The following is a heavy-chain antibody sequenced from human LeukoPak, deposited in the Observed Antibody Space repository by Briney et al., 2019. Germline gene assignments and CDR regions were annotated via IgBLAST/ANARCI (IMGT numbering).Heavy chain of an antibody. CDR2: IKQDGSEK. Sequence: GGSLRLSCAASGFTFSSYWMSWVRQAPGRGLEWVGDIKQDGSEKYYVDSVKGRFTISRDNAKNSLYLQMNSLRAEDTAVYYCARDQGGSYYRSSKAFDIWGQGTMVTVSS. D-gene: IGHD1-26*01. CDR3: ARDQGGSYYRSSKAFDI. CDR1: GFTFSSYW. J-gene: IGHJ3*02. V-gene: IGHV3-7*01.